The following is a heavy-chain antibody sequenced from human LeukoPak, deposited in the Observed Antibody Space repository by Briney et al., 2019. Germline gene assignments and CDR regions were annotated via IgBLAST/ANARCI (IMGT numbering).Heavy chain of an antibody. V-gene: IGHV4-59*01. CDR1: GASFSSYY. CDR3: ARAPRDRGYCGATSCFEYMDV. CDR2: IFYNGNT. D-gene: IGHD2-2*01. J-gene: IGHJ6*03. Sequence: SETLSLTCTVSGASFSSYYWSWLRQPPGKGLEWIAYIFYNGNTKYNPSLKSRVTISVGTSKTQFSLKVTSVTAADTAVYYCARAPRDRGYCGATSCFEYMDVWGRGTTVTISS.